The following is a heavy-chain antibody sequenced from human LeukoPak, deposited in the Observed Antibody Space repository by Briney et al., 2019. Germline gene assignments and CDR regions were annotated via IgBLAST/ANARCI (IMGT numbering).Heavy chain of an antibody. D-gene: IGHD3-22*01. J-gene: IGHJ3*02. CDR3: AREGYYYDSSGYYSADAFDI. V-gene: IGHV4-4*07. CDR1: GGSISGSY. Sequence: SETLSLTCTVSGGSISGSYWRWIRQPARKGLGLIGRIYSSGSTNYNPSLKSRVTMSVDTSKNQVSLKLNSVTAADTAVYYCAREGYYYDSSGYYSADAFDIWGQGTMVTVSS. CDR2: IYSSGST.